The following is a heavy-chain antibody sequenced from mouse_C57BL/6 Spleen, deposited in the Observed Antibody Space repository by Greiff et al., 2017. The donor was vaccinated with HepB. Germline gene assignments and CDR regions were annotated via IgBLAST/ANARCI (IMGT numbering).Heavy chain of an antibody. Sequence: QVQLQQSGAELARPGASVKLSCKASGYTFQTYGISWVKQRTGQGFEWIGEIYPRSGNTYYNEKFKGKATLTADKSSSTAYMELRSLTSEDSAVYFCARGGGARALDYWGQGTTLTVSS. D-gene: IGHD3-3*01. CDR2: IYPRSGNT. V-gene: IGHV1-81*01. CDR1: GYTFQTYG. CDR3: ARGGGARALDY. J-gene: IGHJ2*01.